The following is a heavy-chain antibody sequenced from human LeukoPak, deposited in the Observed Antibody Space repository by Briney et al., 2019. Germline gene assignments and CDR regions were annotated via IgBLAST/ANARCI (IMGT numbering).Heavy chain of an antibody. D-gene: IGHD5/OR15-5a*01. CDR1: GFTFSSYW. Sequence: PGGSLRLSCAASGFTFSSYWMSWVRHAPGKGLEWVSYISSSGNSIYYADSVKGRFTISRDNAKNSLYLQMNNLRAEDTAVYFCAREIGLRIDFWGQGTLVTVSS. J-gene: IGHJ4*02. CDR3: AREIGLRIDF. V-gene: IGHV3-48*04. CDR2: ISSSGNSI.